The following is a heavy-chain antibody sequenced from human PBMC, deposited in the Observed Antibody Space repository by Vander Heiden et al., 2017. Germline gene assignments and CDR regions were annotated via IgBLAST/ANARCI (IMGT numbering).Heavy chain of an antibody. CDR2: IGTAGDT. CDR1: GFTFSSYD. Sequence: EVQLVESGGGLVQPGGSLRLSCAASGFTFSSYDMHWVRQATRKGLEWVSAIGTAGDTYYPGSVKGRFTISRENAKNSLYLQMNSLRAGDTAVYYCARDGIVAGAFDIWGQGTMVTVSS. CDR3: ARDGIVAGAFDI. D-gene: IGHD1-26*01. J-gene: IGHJ3*02. V-gene: IGHV3-13*01.